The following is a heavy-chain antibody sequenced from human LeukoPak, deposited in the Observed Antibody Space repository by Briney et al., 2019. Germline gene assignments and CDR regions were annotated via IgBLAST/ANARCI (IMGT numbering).Heavy chain of an antibody. V-gene: IGHV3-21*04. CDR1: GFIFSDFG. Sequence: GESLRLSCVASGFIFSDFGMNWVRQVPGKGLEWVAYISSRGTSTFYADSVTGRFTISRDTAKNSLDLQMTSLRADDTAAYYCVRGTDCSATTCYPLSAFDYWGQGTLGTVS. D-gene: IGHD2-8*02. CDR2: ISSRGTST. J-gene: IGHJ4*02. CDR3: VRGTDCSATTCYPLSAFDY.